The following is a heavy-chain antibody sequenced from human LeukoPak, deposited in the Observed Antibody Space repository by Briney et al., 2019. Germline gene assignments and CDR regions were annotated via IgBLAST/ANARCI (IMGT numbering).Heavy chain of an antibody. D-gene: IGHD1-26*01. CDR3: ARDPNSGTYDPYFDY. CDR2: ISRSGSAM. J-gene: IGHJ4*02. V-gene: IGHV3-48*03. Sequence: GGSLRLSCAASGFTFSSYEMNWVRQAPGTGLEWVSYISRSGSAMLYADSVKGRFTISRDNAKNSLLLQMNSLRAEDTAVYYCARDPNSGTYDPYFDYWGQGTLVTVSS. CDR1: GFTFSSYE.